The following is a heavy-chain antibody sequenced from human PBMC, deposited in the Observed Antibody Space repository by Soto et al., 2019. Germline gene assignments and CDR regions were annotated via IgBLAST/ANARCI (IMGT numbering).Heavy chain of an antibody. CDR2: IWYDGSNK. CDR1: GFTFSSYG. D-gene: IGHD3-22*01. CDR3: ARIKNPWYYDSSGYLFDY. V-gene: IGHV3-33*01. Sequence: PGGSLRLSCAASGFTFSSYGMHWVRQAPGKGLEWVAVIWYDGSNKYYADSVKGRFTISRDNSKNTLYLQMNSLRAEDTAVYYCARIKNPWYYDSSGYLFDYRGQGTLVTVSS. J-gene: IGHJ4*02.